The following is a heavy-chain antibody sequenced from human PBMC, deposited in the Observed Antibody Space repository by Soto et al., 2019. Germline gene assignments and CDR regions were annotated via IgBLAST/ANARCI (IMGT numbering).Heavy chain of an antibody. CDR3: ARGTAVATIADYFDY. CDR2: ISYSGST. J-gene: IGHJ4*02. V-gene: IGHV4-59*11. D-gene: IGHD5-12*01. CDR1: GGSITSHY. Sequence: PSETLPLTCTVSGGSITSHYWSWIRQPPGKGLEWIGYISYSGSTSYNPSLKSRVTISVDTSKNHFSLKLSSVTAADTAVYYCARGTAVATIADYFDYWGQGTLVTVSS.